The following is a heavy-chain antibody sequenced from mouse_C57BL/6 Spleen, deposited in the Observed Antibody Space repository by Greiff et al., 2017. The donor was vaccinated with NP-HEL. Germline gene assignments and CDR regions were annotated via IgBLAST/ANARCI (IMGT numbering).Heavy chain of an antibody. CDR1: GYAFTNYL. CDR2: INPGSGGT. D-gene: IGHD1-1*01. Sequence: QVQLKESGAELVRPGTSVKVSCKASGYAFTNYLIEWVKQRPGQGLEWIGVINPGSGGTNYNEKFKGKATLTADKSSSTAYMQLSSLTSEDSAVYFCARSLLRETYWYFDVWGTGTTVTVSS. J-gene: IGHJ1*03. CDR3: ARSLLRETYWYFDV. V-gene: IGHV1-54*01.